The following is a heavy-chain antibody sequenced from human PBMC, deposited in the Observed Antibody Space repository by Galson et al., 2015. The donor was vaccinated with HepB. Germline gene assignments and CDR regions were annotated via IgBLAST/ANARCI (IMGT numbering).Heavy chain of an antibody. CDR2: ISTYNGNT. CDR1: GYTFTSYG. CDR3: ARDQGYSGSYQLFDY. J-gene: IGHJ4*02. V-gene: IGHV1-18*01. Sequence: SVKVSCKASGYTFTSYGISWVRQAPGQGLEWMGWISTYNGNTNYAQKLQGRVTMTTDTSTSTTYMELRSLRSDDTAVYYCARDQGYSGSYQLFDYWGQGTPVTVSS. D-gene: IGHD1-26*01.